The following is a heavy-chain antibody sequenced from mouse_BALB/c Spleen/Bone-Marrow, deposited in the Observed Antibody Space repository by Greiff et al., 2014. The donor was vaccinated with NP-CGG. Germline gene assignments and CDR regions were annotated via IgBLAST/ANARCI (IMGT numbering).Heavy chain of an antibody. V-gene: IGHV2-2*01. CDR2: IWSGGST. D-gene: IGHD1-1*01. CDR1: GFSLTSYG. CDR3: VRNGDYYYLDY. J-gene: IGHJ2*01. Sequence: QVHVKQSGPGLVQPSQSLSITCTVSGFSLTSYGVHWVRQSPGKGLEWLGVIWSGGSTDYNAAFISRLSISKDNSKSQVFFKMNSLQADDTAIYYCVRNGDYYYLDYWGQGTTLTVSS.